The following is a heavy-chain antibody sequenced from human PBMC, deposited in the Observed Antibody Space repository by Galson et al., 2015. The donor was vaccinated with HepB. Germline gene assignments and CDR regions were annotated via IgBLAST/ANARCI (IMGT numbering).Heavy chain of an antibody. CDR3: AKGGGALTMIVVI. Sequence: SLRLACAASGFTFSSYAMSWVHQAPGKGLELVSVISGSGGSTYYADSVRGRFTISRDNSKNTLYLQLNSLRAEDTAVYYFAKGGGALTMIVVIWGQGTLVTVSS. D-gene: IGHD3-22*01. CDR1: GFTFSSYA. V-gene: IGHV3-23*01. J-gene: IGHJ4*02. CDR2: ISGSGGST.